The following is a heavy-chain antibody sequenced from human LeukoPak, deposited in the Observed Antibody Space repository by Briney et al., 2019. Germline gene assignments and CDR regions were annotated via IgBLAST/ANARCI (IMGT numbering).Heavy chain of an antibody. CDR3: ARGALLYYDFWSGSYYFDY. Sequence: PSETLSLTCAVYSGSFSGYYWSWIRQPPGKGLEWIGEINHSGSTNYNPSLKSRVTISVDTSKNQFSLKLSSVTAADTAVYYCARGALLYYDFWSGSYYFDYWGQGTLVTVSS. CDR2: INHSGST. CDR1: SGSFSGYY. D-gene: IGHD3-3*01. V-gene: IGHV4-34*01. J-gene: IGHJ4*02.